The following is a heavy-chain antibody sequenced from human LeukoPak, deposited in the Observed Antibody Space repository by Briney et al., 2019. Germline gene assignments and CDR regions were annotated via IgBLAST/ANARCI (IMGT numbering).Heavy chain of an antibody. CDR2: IYSGGGT. Sequence: GGSLRLSCAASGFTVSSNYMSWVRQAPGKGLEWVSVIYSGGGTYYADSVKGRFTISRDNAKNSLYLQMNSLRAEDTAVYYCARDQLGLGYCSGGSCSGWGQGTLVTVSS. CDR1: GFTVSSNY. V-gene: IGHV3-53*01. CDR3: ARDQLGLGYCSGGSCSG. J-gene: IGHJ4*02. D-gene: IGHD2-15*01.